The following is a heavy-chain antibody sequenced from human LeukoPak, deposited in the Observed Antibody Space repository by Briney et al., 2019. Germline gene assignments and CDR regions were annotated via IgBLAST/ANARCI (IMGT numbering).Heavy chain of an antibody. CDR3: ARDDYYDSSGYPEHYFDY. CDR2: IYYSGST. J-gene: IGHJ4*02. CDR1: GGSISSYY. Sequence: SETLSLTCTVSGGSISSYYWSWIRQPPGKGLEWIGYIYYSGSTYYNPSFKSRVTISVDTSKNQFSLKLSSVTAADTAVYYCARDDYYDSSGYPEHYFDYWGQGTLVTVSS. V-gene: IGHV4-59*12. D-gene: IGHD3-22*01.